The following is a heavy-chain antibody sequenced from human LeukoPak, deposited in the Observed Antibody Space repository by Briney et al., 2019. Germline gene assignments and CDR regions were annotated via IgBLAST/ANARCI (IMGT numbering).Heavy chain of an antibody. CDR1: GFTFSNYA. J-gene: IGHJ6*04. Sequence: PGRSLRLSCAASGFTFSNYAMHWARQAPGKGPEWVALISYDGSNKNYADSVKGRFTISRDNSKNTLFLQMNSLRTEDTAVFYCAGLGITMIGGVWGKGTTVTISS. V-gene: IGHV3-30*04. CDR3: AGLGITMIGGV. CDR2: ISYDGSNK. D-gene: IGHD3-10*02.